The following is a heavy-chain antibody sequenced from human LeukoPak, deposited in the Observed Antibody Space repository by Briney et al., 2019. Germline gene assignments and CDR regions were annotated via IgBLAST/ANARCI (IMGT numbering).Heavy chain of an antibody. J-gene: IGHJ4*02. CDR3: AKPRSVRGASLRYFDY. V-gene: IGHV3-30*18. Sequence: GGSLRLSCAASGFTFSSYGMHWVRQAPGKGLEWVAVISYDGSNKYYADSVKGRFTISRDNSKNTLYLQMNSLRAEDTAVYYCAKPRSVRGASLRYFDYWGQGTLVTVSS. D-gene: IGHD3-10*01. CDR1: GFTFSSYG. CDR2: ISYDGSNK.